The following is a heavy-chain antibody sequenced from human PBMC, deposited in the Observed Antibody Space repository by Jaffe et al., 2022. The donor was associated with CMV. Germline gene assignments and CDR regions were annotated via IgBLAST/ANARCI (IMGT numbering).Heavy chain of an antibody. J-gene: IGHJ4*02. CDR3: AKAGFSAYDWFRAPAPRMKRETYFHY. V-gene: IGHV3-23*04. CDR1: GFTFSNSA. D-gene: IGHD5-12*01. CDR2: ISGNGDTI. Sequence: EVQLVESGGGLIQPGGSLRLSCAASGFTFSNSAMSWVRQAPGKGLEWVSTISGNGDTIYYADSVRGRFTISRDNSNNALYLQINSLRAEDTAVYYCAKAGFSAYDWFRAPAPRMKRETYFHYWGQGTLVTVSS.